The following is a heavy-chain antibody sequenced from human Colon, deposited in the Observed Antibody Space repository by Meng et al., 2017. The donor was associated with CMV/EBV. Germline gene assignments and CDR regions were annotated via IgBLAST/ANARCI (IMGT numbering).Heavy chain of an antibody. CDR2: MDPGSGNS. Sequence: QVQLVQSGAEVKKPGASVKVSCKASGYSFASYDLNWVRLTDGQGLEWVAWMDPGSGNSTHAQRLQGRITLTRDTSTTTAYMELTNLRSEDTAVYFCARGNSWFVYWGQGTQVTVSS. CDR3: ARGNSWFVY. CDR1: GYSFASYD. V-gene: IGHV1-8*01. D-gene: IGHD3-10*01. J-gene: IGHJ4*02.